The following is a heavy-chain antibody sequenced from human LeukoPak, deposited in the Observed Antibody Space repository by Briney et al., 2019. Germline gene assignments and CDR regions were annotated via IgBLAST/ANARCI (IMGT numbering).Heavy chain of an antibody. CDR3: ARAYCSSPSCYFDY. D-gene: IGHD2-2*01. J-gene: IGHJ4*02. CDR1: GYTFTGYY. V-gene: IGHV1-2*02. CDR2: INPNSGGT. Sequence: ASVKVSCKASGYTFTGYYMHWVRQAPGQGLEWMVWINPNSGGTTYAQKFQGKVTMTRDTSISTAYMELSRLRSDDTAVYYCARAYCSSPSCYFDYWGQGTLVTVSS.